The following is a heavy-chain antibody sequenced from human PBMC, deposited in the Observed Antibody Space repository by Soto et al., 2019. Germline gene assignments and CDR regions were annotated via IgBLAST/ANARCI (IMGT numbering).Heavy chain of an antibody. CDR1: GYTFTNYN. V-gene: IGHV1-46*01. J-gene: IGHJ4*02. CDR2: IYASSGNR. CDR3: FRGGYSDYEKEGRY. Sequence: QVLLVQSGAEVRRPGASVRISCKASGYTFTNYNVHWARQAPGQGLEWMAIIYASSGNRDYAQDFQGRVTVTSDTSTSTVYMELSSLRSDDTAVYYCFRGGYSDYEKEGRYWGQGTLVTVSS. D-gene: IGHD5-12*01.